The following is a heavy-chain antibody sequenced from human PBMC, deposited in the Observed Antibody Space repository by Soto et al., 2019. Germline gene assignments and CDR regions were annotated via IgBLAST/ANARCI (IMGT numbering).Heavy chain of an antibody. Sequence: QVQLQESGPGLVKPSETLSLTCTVSGGSISSYYWSWIRQPPGKGLEWIGYIYYSGSTNYNPSLKSRVTISVDTSKNQFSVKLSSVTAADTAVYYCARRYGLGSFDYWGQGTLVTVSS. J-gene: IGHJ4*02. V-gene: IGHV4-59*08. CDR1: GGSISSYY. CDR2: IYYSGST. CDR3: ARRYGLGSFDY. D-gene: IGHD3-10*01.